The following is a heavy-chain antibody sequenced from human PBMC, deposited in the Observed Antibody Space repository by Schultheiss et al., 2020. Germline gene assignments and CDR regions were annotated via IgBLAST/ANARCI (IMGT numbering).Heavy chain of an antibody. CDR1: GGSFSGYY. CDR3: AQGDSSGYFFDY. V-gene: IGHV4-34*09. J-gene: IGHJ4*02. D-gene: IGHD3-22*01. Sequence: SETLSLTCAVYGGSFSGYYWSWIRQPPGKGLEWIGEINHSGSTNYNPSLKGRVTISIDTSTNQFSLKVTSVTAADTAVYYCAQGDSSGYFFDYWGKGTLVTVSS. CDR2: INHSGST.